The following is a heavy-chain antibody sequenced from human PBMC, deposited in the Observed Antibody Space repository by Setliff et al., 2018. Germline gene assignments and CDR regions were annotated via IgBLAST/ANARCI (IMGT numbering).Heavy chain of an antibody. CDR1: GYTFTSYY. J-gene: IGHJ4*02. V-gene: IGHV1-46*01. CDR3: ARDLDLDY. Sequence: ASVKVSCKASGYTFTSYYMHWVRQAPGQGLEWMGIINPSGGSTSYAQKFQGRVTMTRXXXTSTVYXXLXXLRXEDTAVYYCARDLDLDYWGQGTLVTVSS. CDR2: INPSGGST.